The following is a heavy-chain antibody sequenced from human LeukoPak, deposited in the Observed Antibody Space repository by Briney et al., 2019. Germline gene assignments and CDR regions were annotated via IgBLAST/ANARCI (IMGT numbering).Heavy chain of an antibody. D-gene: IGHD5-18*01. CDR3: ARERGYSYGYSDY. CDR1: GFTFSSFA. V-gene: IGHV3-30*04. CDR2: ISYDGSNK. J-gene: IGHJ4*02. Sequence: GGSLRLSCAASGFTFSSFAMHWVRQASGKGLEWVALISYDGSNKYYADSVKGRFTISRDNAKKSLYLQMNSLRAEDTAIYYCARERGYSYGYSDYWGQGTLVTVSS.